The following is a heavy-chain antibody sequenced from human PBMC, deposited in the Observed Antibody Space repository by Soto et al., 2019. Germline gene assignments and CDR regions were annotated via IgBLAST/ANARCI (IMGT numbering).Heavy chain of an antibody. D-gene: IGHD4-17*01. Sequence: SETLSLTCTVSGGSISSSSYYWGWIRQPPGKGLEWIGSIYYSGSTYYNPSLKSRVTISVDTSKNQFSLKLSSVTAADTAVYYCARHLGKLVTTATYQIQNYYYMDVWGKGTTVTVSS. V-gene: IGHV4-39*01. CDR1: GGSISSSSYY. J-gene: IGHJ6*03. CDR2: IYYSGST. CDR3: ARHLGKLVTTATYQIQNYYYMDV.